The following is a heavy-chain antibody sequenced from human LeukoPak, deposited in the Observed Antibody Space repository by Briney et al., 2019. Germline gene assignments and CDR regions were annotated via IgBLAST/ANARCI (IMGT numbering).Heavy chain of an antibody. CDR1: GGSISSYY. J-gene: IGHJ4*02. Sequence: PSETLSLTCTVSGGSISSYYCNWFRQPPGKGLEWIGYIYNSVTTNYNPSLKSRVTISVDMSKNQFSLRLSSVTATDTAVYYCVTGGRWLPDYWGQGTLVTVSS. CDR3: VTGGRWLPDY. V-gene: IGHV4-59*01. D-gene: IGHD3-16*01. CDR2: IYNSVTT.